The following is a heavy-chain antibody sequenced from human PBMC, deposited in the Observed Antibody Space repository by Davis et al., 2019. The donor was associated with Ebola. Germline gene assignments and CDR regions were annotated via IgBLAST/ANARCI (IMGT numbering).Heavy chain of an antibody. Sequence: GSLTLSCAASGFTFSTYSMSWVRQPPGKGLEWIGDIYYSGSTKNNPSLKSRVTISVDTSKNQFSLKLSSVTTADTAVYYCARGGITMVVVPLGYKFYAMDVWGQGTTVTVSS. CDR1: GFTFSTYS. V-gene: IGHV4-59*01. D-gene: IGHD3-22*01. J-gene: IGHJ6*02. CDR2: IYYSGST. CDR3: ARGGITMVVVPLGYKFYAMDV.